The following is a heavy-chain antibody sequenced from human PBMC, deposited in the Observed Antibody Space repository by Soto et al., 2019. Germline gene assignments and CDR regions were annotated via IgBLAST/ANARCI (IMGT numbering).Heavy chain of an antibody. CDR1: GGSISSGDYY. CDR3: AGKRRYYDSSGYYRWFDP. V-gene: IGHV4-30-4*01. Sequence: SETLSLTCTVSGGSISSGDYYWSWIRQPPGKGLEWIGYIYYSGSTYYNPSLKSRVTISVDTSKNQFSLKLSSATAADTAVYYCAGKRRYYDSSGYYRWFDPWGQGTLVTVSS. J-gene: IGHJ5*02. D-gene: IGHD3-22*01. CDR2: IYYSGST.